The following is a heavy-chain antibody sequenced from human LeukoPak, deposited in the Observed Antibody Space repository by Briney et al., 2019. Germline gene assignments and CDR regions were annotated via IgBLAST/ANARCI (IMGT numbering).Heavy chain of an antibody. CDR3: ARDDRITIFGG. Sequence: ASVKVSCKASGYTFTRYGITWVRQAPGQGLEWMGWINPNSGGTNYAQKFQGRVTMTRDTSISTAYMELSRLRSDDTAVYYCARDDRITIFGGWGQGTLVTVSS. J-gene: IGHJ4*02. CDR2: INPNSGGT. D-gene: IGHD3-3*01. V-gene: IGHV1-2*02. CDR1: GYTFTRYG.